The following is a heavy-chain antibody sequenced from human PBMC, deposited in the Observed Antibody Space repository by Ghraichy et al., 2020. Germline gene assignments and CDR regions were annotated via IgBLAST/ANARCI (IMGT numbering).Heavy chain of an antibody. CDR1: GFTFSSYW. J-gene: IGHJ6*02. CDR3: VRYCSKINCQPYGMDV. Sequence: GGSLRLSCAASGFTFSSYWMHWVRHAPGKGPVWVSRINSDGSSPTYADSVQGRFTNSRNNAKNTLYLQMNSLRAEDMAVYYCVRYCSKINCQPYGMDVWGQGTTVNVSS. CDR2: INSDGSSP. V-gene: IGHV3-74*03. D-gene: IGHD2-2*01.